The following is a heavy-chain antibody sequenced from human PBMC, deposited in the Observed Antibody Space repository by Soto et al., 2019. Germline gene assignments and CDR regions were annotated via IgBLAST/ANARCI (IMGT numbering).Heavy chain of an antibody. D-gene: IGHD2-21*02. CDR2: IRGNGDRT. CDR3: ARAEVTAVFGF. V-gene: IGHV3-23*01. J-gene: IGHJ4*02. Sequence: EEQLLESGGALVVPGGSLRLSCAASGFAFSNYAMTWVRQAPGKGLEWVSSIRGNGDRTYYAESVKGRFTISRDNSKSTPFLQMNSLRADDTAVYFCARAEVTAVFGFWGQGTLVTVSS. CDR1: GFAFSNYA.